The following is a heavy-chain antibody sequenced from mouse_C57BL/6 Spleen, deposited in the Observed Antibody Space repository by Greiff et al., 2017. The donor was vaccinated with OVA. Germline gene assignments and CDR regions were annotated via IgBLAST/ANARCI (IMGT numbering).Heavy chain of an antibody. CDR1: GFTFSSYG. J-gene: IGHJ2*01. Sequence: EVKLEESGGDLVKPGGSLKLSCAASGFTFSSYGMSWVRQTPDKRLEWVATISSGGSYTYYPDSVKGRFTISRDNAKNTLYLQMSSLKSEDTAMYYCARHGCTTVVEALFDYWGQGTTLTVSS. CDR3: ARHGCTTVVEALFDY. D-gene: IGHD1-1*01. CDR2: ISSGGSYT. V-gene: IGHV5-6*02.